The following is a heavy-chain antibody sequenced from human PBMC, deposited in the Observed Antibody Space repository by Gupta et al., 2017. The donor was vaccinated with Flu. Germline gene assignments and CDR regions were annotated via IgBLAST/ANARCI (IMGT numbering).Heavy chain of an antibody. Sequence: EVQLVDSGGGLVQPGGSLRLSCTVSGLSFSTYEMNWVRQAPGKGLEWITYISPGSNTINYADSVRGRFTVSRDNARNSVYLQMNSLRVEDTAVYYCAAGGSCDFWGRGAPVTVSS. J-gene: IGHJ4*02. CDR3: AAGGSCDF. V-gene: IGHV3-48*03. D-gene: IGHD2-15*01. CDR1: GLSFSTYE. CDR2: ISPGSNTI.